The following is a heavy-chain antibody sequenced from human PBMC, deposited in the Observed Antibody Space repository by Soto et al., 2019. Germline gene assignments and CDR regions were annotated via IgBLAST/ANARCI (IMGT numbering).Heavy chain of an antibody. D-gene: IGHD3-3*01. V-gene: IGHV3-23*01. CDR2: ISGSGGST. Sequence: GGSLRLSCAASGFTFSSYAMSWVRQAPGKGLEWVSAISGSGGSTYYADSVKGRFTISRDNSKNTLYLQMNSLRAEDTAVYYCAKKWTGYDFWSGYDLGMDVWGQGTTVTVSS. CDR3: AKKWTGYDFWSGYDLGMDV. J-gene: IGHJ6*02. CDR1: GFTFSSYA.